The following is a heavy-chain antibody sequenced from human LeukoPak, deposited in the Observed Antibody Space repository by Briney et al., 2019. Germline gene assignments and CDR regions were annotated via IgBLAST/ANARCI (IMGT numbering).Heavy chain of an antibody. J-gene: IGHJ5*02. Sequence: SETLSLTCTVSGGSISSYYWSWIRQPPGKGLEWIGYIYYSGSTNYNPSLKSRVTISVDTSKNQFSLKLSSVTAADTAVYYCARSDTTVVTPLWFDPWGQGTLVTVSS. D-gene: IGHD4-23*01. V-gene: IGHV4-59*01. CDR1: GGSISSYY. CDR3: ARSDTTVVTPLWFDP. CDR2: IYYSGST.